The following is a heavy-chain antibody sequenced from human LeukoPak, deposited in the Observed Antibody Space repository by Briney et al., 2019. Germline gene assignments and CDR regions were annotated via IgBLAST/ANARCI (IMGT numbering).Heavy chain of an antibody. D-gene: IGHD2-2*01. Sequence: SETLSLTCTVSGGSISSYYWSWIRQPAGKGLEWIGRIYTSGSTNYNPSLKSRVTISVDTSKNQFSLKLSSVTAADTAVYYCARLPAGLIYYYYMDVWGKGTTVTISS. CDR1: GGSISSYY. CDR3: ARLPAGLIYYYYMDV. CDR2: IYTSGST. V-gene: IGHV4-4*07. J-gene: IGHJ6*03.